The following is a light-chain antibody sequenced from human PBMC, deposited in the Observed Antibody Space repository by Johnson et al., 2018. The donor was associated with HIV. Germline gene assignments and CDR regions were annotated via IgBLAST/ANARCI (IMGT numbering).Light chain of an antibody. J-gene: IGLJ1*01. CDR2: DND. CDR1: SSNIGNNY. CDR3: VTWAGSLTTGPFG. V-gene: IGLV1-51*01. Sequence: QSVLTQPPSVSAAPGQKVTISCSGSSSNIGNNYVSWYQQLPGTAPKLLIYDNDKRPSGIPDRFFGSKSGTSATLDITGLQTGDEADYYCVTWAGSLTTGPFGFGTGTKVTVL.